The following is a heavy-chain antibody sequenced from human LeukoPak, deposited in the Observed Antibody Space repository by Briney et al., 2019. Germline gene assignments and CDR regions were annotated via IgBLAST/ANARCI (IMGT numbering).Heavy chain of an antibody. V-gene: IGHV4-39*01. D-gene: IGHD4-11*01. CDR1: GGSISSHTYY. J-gene: IGHJ5*02. CDR3: ARQNDYTNPVVWFDL. Sequence: SETLSLTCTVSGGSISSHTYYWGWIRQPPGKGLEWIGSIYYRGSTIYNPSLKSRVTISVDTSKNQFSLKVRSVTAADTAVYYCARQNDYTNPVVWFDLWVQGTLVTVSS. CDR2: IYYRGST.